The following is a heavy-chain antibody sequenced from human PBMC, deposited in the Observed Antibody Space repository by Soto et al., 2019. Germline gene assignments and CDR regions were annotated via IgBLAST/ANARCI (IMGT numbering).Heavy chain of an antibody. CDR3: AHRQDFRYNWNAGWFDP. CDR2: IYWDDDK. V-gene: IGHV2-5*02. J-gene: IGHJ5*02. CDR1: GFSLTTNGVG. Sequence: SGPTLVNPTQTLTLTCAFSGFSLTTNGVGVGWIRQPPGKALEWLVFIYWDDDKRYSPSLRSRLSITKDTSNNQVVLTMTNVDPVDTATYYCAHRQDFRYNWNAGWFDPWGPGILVTVSS. D-gene: IGHD1-1*01.